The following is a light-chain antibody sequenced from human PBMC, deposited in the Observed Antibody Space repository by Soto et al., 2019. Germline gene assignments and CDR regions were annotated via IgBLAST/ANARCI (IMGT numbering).Light chain of an antibody. CDR3: QKYNSALFT. Sequence: DIQMTQSPSSLSASVGDRVTITCRASQDISTYLAWYQQKPGKVPKLLVYAASTLQSGVPSRFSGSGSGTDFTLTISSLQPEDVATYYCQKYNSALFTFGPGTKVDIK. CDR1: QDISTY. J-gene: IGKJ3*01. CDR2: AAS. V-gene: IGKV1-27*01.